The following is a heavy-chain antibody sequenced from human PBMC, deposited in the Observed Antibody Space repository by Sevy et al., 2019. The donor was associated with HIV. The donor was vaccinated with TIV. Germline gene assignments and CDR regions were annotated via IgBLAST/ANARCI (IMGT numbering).Heavy chain of an antibody. CDR2: IRSKANSYAT. CDR3: TSPRFLEWLSAFDI. V-gene: IGHV3-73*01. CDR1: GFTFSGSA. J-gene: IGHJ3*02. Sequence: GGSLRLSCAASGFTFSGSAMHWVRQASGKGLEWVGRIRSKANSYATAYAASVKGRFTISRDVSKNTAYLQMNSLKTEDTAVYYCTSPRFLEWLSAFDIWGQGTMVTVSS. D-gene: IGHD3-3*01.